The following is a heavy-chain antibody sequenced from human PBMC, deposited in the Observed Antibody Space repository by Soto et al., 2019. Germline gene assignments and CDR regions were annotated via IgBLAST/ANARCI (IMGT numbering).Heavy chain of an antibody. CDR2: ISGSGGST. V-gene: IGHV3-23*01. Sequence: PGGSLRLSCAASGFTFSSYAMSWVRQAPGKGLEWVSAISGSGGSTYYADSVKGRFTISRDNSKNTLYLQMNSLRAEDTAVYYCAKAKEYYDFWSGSTHYYYGMDVWGQGNTVTVSS. CDR1: GFTFSSYA. CDR3: AKAKEYYDFWSGSTHYYYGMDV. D-gene: IGHD3-3*01. J-gene: IGHJ6*02.